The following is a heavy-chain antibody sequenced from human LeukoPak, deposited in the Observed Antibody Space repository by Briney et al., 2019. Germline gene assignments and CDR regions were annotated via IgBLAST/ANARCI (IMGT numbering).Heavy chain of an antibody. D-gene: IGHD2-15*01. J-gene: IGHJ3*02. CDR1: GGSISSSNW. CDR2: IYHSGST. Sequence: SETLSLTCAVSGGSISSSNWWSWVRQPPGKGLEWIGEIYHSGSTNYNPSLKSRVTISVDKSKNQFSLKLSSVTAADTAVYYCARGPGYCSGGSCQDAFDIWGQGTIVTVSS. V-gene: IGHV4-4*02. CDR3: ARGPGYCSGGSCQDAFDI.